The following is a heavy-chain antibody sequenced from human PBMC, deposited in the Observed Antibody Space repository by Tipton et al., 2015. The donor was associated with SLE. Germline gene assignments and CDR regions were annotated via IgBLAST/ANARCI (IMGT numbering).Heavy chain of an antibody. CDR3: ARRTGGVTLGY. J-gene: IGHJ4*02. V-gene: IGHV4-34*01. Sequence: LRLSCAASGFTFSSYAMSWVRQAPGKGLEWIGEINHSGSTNYNPSLKSRVTISVDTSKNQFSLKLSSVTAADTAVYYCARRTGGVTLGYWGQGTLVTVSS. D-gene: IGHD2-21*02. CDR1: GFTFSSYA. CDR2: INHSGST.